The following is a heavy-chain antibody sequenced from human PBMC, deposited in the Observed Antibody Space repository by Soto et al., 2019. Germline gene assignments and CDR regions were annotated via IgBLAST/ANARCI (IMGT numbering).Heavy chain of an antibody. D-gene: IGHD5-12*01. Sequence: QVQLQQWGAGLLKPSETLSLTCAVYGGSFSGYYWSWIRQPPGKGLEWIGEINHSGSNNYNPSLKSRVTISVDTSKNKFSLKLSAVTAADTAVYYCARDGMGLYIVVTIGNWFDPWGQGTLVTVSS. CDR2: INHSGSN. CDR3: ARDGMGLYIVVTIGNWFDP. J-gene: IGHJ5*02. CDR1: GGSFSGYY. V-gene: IGHV4-34*01.